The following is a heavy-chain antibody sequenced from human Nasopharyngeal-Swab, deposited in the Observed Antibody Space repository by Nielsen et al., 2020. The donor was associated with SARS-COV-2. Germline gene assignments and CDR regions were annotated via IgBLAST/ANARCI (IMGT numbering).Heavy chain of an antibody. J-gene: IGHJ4*02. D-gene: IGHD2-21*01. CDR1: GFTLSRNA. Sequence: GGSLRLSCAVSGFTLSRNAMAWVRQAPGKGLEWVSSVSHSSDETLYADSVKGRFTMSRDSSKNTVSLQMNGLRDDDTAIYYCAKDLWYWAFDFWGQGTLVTVSS. CDR3: AKDLWYWAFDF. CDR2: VSHSSDET. V-gene: IGHV3-23*01.